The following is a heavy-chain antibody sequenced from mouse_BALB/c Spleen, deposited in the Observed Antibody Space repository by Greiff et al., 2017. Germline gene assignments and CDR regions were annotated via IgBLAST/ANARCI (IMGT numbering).Heavy chain of an antibody. Sequence: EVQLVESGGGLVKPGGSLKLSCAASGFTFSSYTMSWVRQTPEKRLEWVATISSGGSYTYYPDSVKGRFTISRDNAKNTLYLQMSSLKSEDTAMYYCTRDQGTGTFADYWGQGTTLTVSS. J-gene: IGHJ2*01. CDR2: ISSGGSYT. CDR3: TRDQGTGTFADY. V-gene: IGHV5-6-4*01. CDR1: GFTFSSYT. D-gene: IGHD4-1*01.